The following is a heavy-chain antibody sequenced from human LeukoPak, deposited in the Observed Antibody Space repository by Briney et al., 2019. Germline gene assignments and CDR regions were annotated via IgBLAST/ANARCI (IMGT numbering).Heavy chain of an antibody. CDR2: IIPMFGTA. CDR3: ARDPPGRPYSSSSYG. V-gene: IGHV1-69*06. Sequence: ASVKVSCKASGGTFSSYAISWVRQAPGQGLEWMGGIIPMFGTANYAQKFQGRVTITADKSASTAYMELSSLRSEDTAVYYCARDPPGRPYSSSSYGWGQGTMVTVSS. J-gene: IGHJ4*02. CDR1: GGTFSSYA. D-gene: IGHD6-6*01.